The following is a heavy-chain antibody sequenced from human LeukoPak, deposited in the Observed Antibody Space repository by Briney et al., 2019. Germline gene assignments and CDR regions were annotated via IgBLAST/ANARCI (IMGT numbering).Heavy chain of an antibody. Sequence: SETLSLTCAVYGGSFSGYYWSWIRQPPGKGLEWIGEINHSGSTNYNPSRKSRVTISVDTPKNQFSLKLSSVTAADTAVYYCARGLAFSPGFDYWGQGTLVTVSS. J-gene: IGHJ4*02. D-gene: IGHD3-3*02. V-gene: IGHV4-34*01. CDR3: ARGLAFSPGFDY. CDR2: INHSGST. CDR1: GGSFSGYY.